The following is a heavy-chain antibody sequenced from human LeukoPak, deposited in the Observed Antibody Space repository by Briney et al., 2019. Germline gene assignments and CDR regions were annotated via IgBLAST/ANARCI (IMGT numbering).Heavy chain of an antibody. CDR2: IYNGGTT. Sequence: GGSLRLSCAASGFIVSSNYMSWVRQAPGKGLEWVSVIYNGGTTQYADSVKGRFTISRDDSRSRLYLQMSSLRAEDTAVYYCARTNYGDYPFDYWGQGTLVTVSS. D-gene: IGHD4-17*01. CDR1: GFIVSSNY. CDR3: ARTNYGDYPFDY. J-gene: IGHJ4*02. V-gene: IGHV3-53*01.